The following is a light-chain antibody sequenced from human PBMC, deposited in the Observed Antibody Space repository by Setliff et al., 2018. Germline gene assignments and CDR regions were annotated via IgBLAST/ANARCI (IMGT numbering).Light chain of an antibody. CDR1: SGDIGSFNH. CDR3: CSYAGSSTL. J-gene: IGLJ2*01. V-gene: IGLV2-23*02. CDR2: DVS. Sequence: QSALTQPASVSGSPGQSITISCTGTSGDIGSFNHVSWYQHHPGKAPKLMVYDVSERPSGVSNRFSGSKSGNTASLTISGLQAEDEADYYCCSYAGSSTLFGGGTKVTVL.